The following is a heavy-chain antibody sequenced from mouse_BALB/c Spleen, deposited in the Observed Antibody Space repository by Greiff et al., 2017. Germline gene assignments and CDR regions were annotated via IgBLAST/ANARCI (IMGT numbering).Heavy chain of an antibody. J-gene: IGHJ3*01. CDR1: GFNIKDYY. D-gene: IGHD2-1*01. Sequence: EVQLVESGAELVRPGALVKLSCKASGFNIKDYYMHWVKQRPEQGLEWIGWIDPENGNTIYDPKFQGKASITADTSSNTAYLQLSSLTSEDTAVYYCARNGNYGAYWGQGTLVTVSA. CDR3: ARNGNYGAY. V-gene: IGHV14-1*02. CDR2: IDPENGNT.